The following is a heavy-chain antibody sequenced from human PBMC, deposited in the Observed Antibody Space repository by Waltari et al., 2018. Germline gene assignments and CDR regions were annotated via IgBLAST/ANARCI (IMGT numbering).Heavy chain of an antibody. Sequence: EVQLVESGGGLVQPGGSLRLSCAASGFTFSSNDMHWVRQANGKGLEWVSAISSTGDTYYAASVRGRFTISRENAQRSVYLQMNSLRAGDTALYYCATISSVAIHWGQGTTVTVAS. CDR3: ATISSVAIH. V-gene: IGHV3-13*01. D-gene: IGHD2-15*01. J-gene: IGHJ6*02. CDR2: ISSTGDT. CDR1: GFTFSSND.